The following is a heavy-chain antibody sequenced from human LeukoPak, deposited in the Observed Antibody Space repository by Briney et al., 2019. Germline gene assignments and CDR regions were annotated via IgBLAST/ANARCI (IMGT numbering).Heavy chain of an antibody. J-gene: IGHJ6*02. CDR3: ARDPGDYGDLLHPYYYYGMDV. Sequence: SVKVSCKASGGTFSSYAISWVRQAPGQGLEWMGGIIPIFGTANYAQKFQGRVTITADESTSTAYMELSSLRSEDTAVYYCARDPGDYGDLLHPYYYYGMDVWGQGTTVTVSS. CDR2: IIPIFGTA. D-gene: IGHD4-17*01. CDR1: GGTFSSYA. V-gene: IGHV1-69*13.